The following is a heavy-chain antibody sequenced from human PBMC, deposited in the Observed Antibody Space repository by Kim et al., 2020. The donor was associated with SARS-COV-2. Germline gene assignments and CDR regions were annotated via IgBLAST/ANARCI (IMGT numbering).Heavy chain of an antibody. CDR3: ARQEINCSGGSCYSEFDY. CDR2: IDPSYSYT. V-gene: IGHV5-10-1*01. J-gene: IGHJ4*02. CDR1: GYSFTSYW. D-gene: IGHD2-15*01. Sequence: GESLKISWKGSGYSFTSYWISWVRQMPGKGLEWMGRIDPSYSYTNYSPSFQGHVTISADKSISTAYLQWSSLKASDTAMYYCARQEINCSGGSCYSEFDYWGQGTLVTVSS.